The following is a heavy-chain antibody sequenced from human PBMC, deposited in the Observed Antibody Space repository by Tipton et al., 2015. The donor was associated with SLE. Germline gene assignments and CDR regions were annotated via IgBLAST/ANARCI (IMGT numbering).Heavy chain of an antibody. V-gene: IGHV3-7*01. CDR1: GFTFSSYW. J-gene: IGHJ6*03. D-gene: IGHD3-10*01. Sequence: SLRLSCAASGFTFSSYWMSWVRQAPGKGLEWVANIKQDGSEKYYVDSVKGRFTISRDNAKNSLYLQMNSLRAEDTAVYYCARDPKWGDYYYMDVWGKGTTVTVSS. CDR3: ARDPKWGDYYYMDV. CDR2: IKQDGSEK.